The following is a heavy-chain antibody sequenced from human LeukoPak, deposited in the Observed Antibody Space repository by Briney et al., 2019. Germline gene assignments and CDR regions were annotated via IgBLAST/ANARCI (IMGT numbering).Heavy chain of an antibody. Sequence: PETLSLTCTVSGGSISGWYWSWIRQPPGKGLEWIGYIYDSGSTNYNPSLKSRVTMSIDTSKNQFSLKLSSVTAADTAVYYCARETRLTGYFGGLGFNYWGQGTLVTVSS. V-gene: IGHV4-59*01. CDR2: IYDSGST. J-gene: IGHJ4*02. CDR1: GGSISGWY. CDR3: ARETRLTGYFGGLGFNY. D-gene: IGHD2-21*01.